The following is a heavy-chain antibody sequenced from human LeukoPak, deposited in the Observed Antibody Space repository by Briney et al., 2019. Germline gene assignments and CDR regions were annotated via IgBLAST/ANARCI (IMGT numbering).Heavy chain of an antibody. J-gene: IGHJ4*02. V-gene: IGHV3-23*01. CDR3: AKGQMATILGFDS. CDR1: GFMFSSYA. Sequence: GGSLRPSFAAFGFMFSSYAMSWVRQAPGRGLEWVSAVKTSAGDTYYADSVKGRFTISRDNSKSTVYLQMNSLRAEDTALYYCAKGQMATILGFDSWGQGALVTVYS. D-gene: IGHD5-12*01. CDR2: VKTSAGDT.